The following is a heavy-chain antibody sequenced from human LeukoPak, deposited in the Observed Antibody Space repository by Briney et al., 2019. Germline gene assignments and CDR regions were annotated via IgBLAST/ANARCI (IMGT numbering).Heavy chain of an antibody. CDR3: ARDDDGDLDY. CDR1: GFTFSSYE. D-gene: IGHD4-17*01. J-gene: IGHJ4*02. Sequence: GGSLRLSCAASGFTFSSYEMNWVRQAPGKGLEWVSYISSSGSTIYYADSVKGRFTISRDNAKNSLFLQMTSLRAEDTAVYYCARDDDGDLDYWGQGTLVTVSS. V-gene: IGHV3-48*03. CDR2: ISSSGSTI.